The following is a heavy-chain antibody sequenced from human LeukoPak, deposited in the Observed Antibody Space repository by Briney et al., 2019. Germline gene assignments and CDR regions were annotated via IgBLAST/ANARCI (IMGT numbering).Heavy chain of an antibody. D-gene: IGHD3-22*01. CDR1: GFTFSSYE. CDR2: ISSSGSTI. J-gene: IGHJ4*02. V-gene: IGHV3-48*03. Sequence: GGSLRLSCAASGFTFSSYEMNWVRQAPGKGLEWVSYISSSGSTIYYADSVKGRFTISRDNAKNSLYLQMNSLRAEDTAVYYCARGYDRNGYQSRGFDYWGQGALVNVSS. CDR3: ARGYDRNGYQSRGFDY.